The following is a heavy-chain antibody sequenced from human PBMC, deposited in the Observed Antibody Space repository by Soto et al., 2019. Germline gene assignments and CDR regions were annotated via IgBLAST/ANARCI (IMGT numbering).Heavy chain of an antibody. D-gene: IGHD3-22*01. J-gene: IGHJ4*02. CDR3: ARDYYDSSGYYSRRGWPGYYFDY. CDR1: GYTFTSYG. V-gene: IGHV1-18*04. CDR2: ISAYNGNT. Sequence: QVQLVQSGAEVKKPGASVKGSCKASGYTFTSYGISWGRQAPGQGLEWMGWISAYNGNTNYAQKLQGRVTMTTDTSTSTAYMELRSLRSYDTGVYYCARDYYDSSGYYSRRGWPGYYFDYWGQGTLVTVSS.